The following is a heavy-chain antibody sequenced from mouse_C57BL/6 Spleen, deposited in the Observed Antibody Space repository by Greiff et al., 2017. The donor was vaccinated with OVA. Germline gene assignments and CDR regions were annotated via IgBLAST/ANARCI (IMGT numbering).Heavy chain of an antibody. CDR1: GFTFTDYY. V-gene: IGHV7-3*01. Sequence: EVMLVESGGGLVQPGGSLSLSCAASGFTFTDYYMSWVRQPPGKALEWLGFIRNKANGYTTEYSASVKGRFTISRDNSQSILYLQMNALRAEDSATYYCARYSYGPWYFDVWGTGTTVTVSS. CDR3: ARYSYGPWYFDV. J-gene: IGHJ1*03. CDR2: IRNKANGYTT. D-gene: IGHD1-1*01.